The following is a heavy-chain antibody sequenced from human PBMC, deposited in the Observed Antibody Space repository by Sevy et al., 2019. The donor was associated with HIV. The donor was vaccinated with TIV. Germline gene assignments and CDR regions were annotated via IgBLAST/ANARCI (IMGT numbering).Heavy chain of an antibody. CDR3: AREWSWAYFDS. J-gene: IGHJ4*02. D-gene: IGHD1-26*01. V-gene: IGHV3-7*03. CDR1: GFTFSNFW. Sequence: GGSLRLSCAASGFTFSNFWMSWVRQAPGKGLDWVANIKRDGSEKFYVDSVKGRFTISRDNAKNSLYLQMNSLRAEDTAVYYCAREWSWAYFDSWGQGTPVTVSS. CDR2: IKRDGSEK.